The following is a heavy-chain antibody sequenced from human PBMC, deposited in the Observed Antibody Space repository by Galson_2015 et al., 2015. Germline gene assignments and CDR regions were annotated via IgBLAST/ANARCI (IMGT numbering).Heavy chain of an antibody. Sequence: SLRLSCAASGFTFRNNTMSWVRQAPGKGLERVSAISNSGIRTYYAESVKGRFTISRDNSRNTLYLQMNSLRADDTAIYYCAKDEGYCSTTRCSYEYFQHWGQGTLVTVSS. V-gene: IGHV3-23*01. D-gene: IGHD2-2*01. CDR1: GFTFRNNT. CDR3: AKDEGYCSTTRCSYEYFQH. CDR2: ISNSGIRT. J-gene: IGHJ1*01.